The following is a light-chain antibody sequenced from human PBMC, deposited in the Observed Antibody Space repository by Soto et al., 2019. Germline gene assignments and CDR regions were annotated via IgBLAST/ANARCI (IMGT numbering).Light chain of an antibody. V-gene: IGKV3-15*01. CDR2: GAS. J-gene: IGKJ1*01. CDR3: QQYNNWPPT. CDR1: QSVSSN. Sequence: EIVMTQSQATLSVSPGERATLSCRASQSVSSNLAWYQQKPGQAPRLLIYGASTRDTGIPARFSGSGSGTEFTLTISSLQSEDFAVYYCQQYNNWPPTFGQGTKVEIK.